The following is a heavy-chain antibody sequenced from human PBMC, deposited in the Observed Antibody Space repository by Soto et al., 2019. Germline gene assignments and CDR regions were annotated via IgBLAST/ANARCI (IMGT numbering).Heavy chain of an antibody. CDR2: IIPILGIA. V-gene: IGHV1-69*02. Sequence: QVQLVQSGAEVKKPGSSVKVSCKASGGTFSSYTISWVRQAPGQGLEWMGRIIPILGIANYAQKFQGRVTITADKSTRTAYMELSSLRSEDTAVYYGARAHPELPNACDIWGQGTMVTVSS. CDR1: GGTFSSYT. CDR3: ARAHPELPNACDI. J-gene: IGHJ3*02. D-gene: IGHD3-10*01.